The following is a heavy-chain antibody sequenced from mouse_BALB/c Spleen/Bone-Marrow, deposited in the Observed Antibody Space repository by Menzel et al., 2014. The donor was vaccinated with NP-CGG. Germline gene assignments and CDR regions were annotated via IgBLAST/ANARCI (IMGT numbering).Heavy chain of an antibody. Sequence: VQLKQSGAELVKPGASVKLSCTASGFDIKDTYMRWVKQTPEQGLEWIGRINPANGTTKYDPKFQGKATITADTSTNTAYLQLSRLTSEDTAVYYCASYRYAWYFDVWGAGTTVTVSS. CDR2: INPANGTT. D-gene: IGHD2-14*01. J-gene: IGHJ1*01. CDR3: ASYRYAWYFDV. V-gene: IGHV14-3*02. CDR1: GFDIKDTY.